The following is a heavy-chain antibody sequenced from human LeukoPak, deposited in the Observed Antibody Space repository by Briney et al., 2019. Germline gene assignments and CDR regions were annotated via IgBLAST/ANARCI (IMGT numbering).Heavy chain of an antibody. V-gene: IGHV1-69*13. J-gene: IGHJ4*02. CDR1: GYTFTSYG. CDR3: ARGYCTNGVCSNYFDY. Sequence: GASVKVSCKASGYTFTSYGISWVRQAPGQGLEWMGGIIPIFGTANYAQKFQGRVTITADESTSTAYMELSSLRSEDTAVYYCARGYCTNGVCSNYFDYWGQGTLVTVSS. D-gene: IGHD2-8*01. CDR2: IIPIFGTA.